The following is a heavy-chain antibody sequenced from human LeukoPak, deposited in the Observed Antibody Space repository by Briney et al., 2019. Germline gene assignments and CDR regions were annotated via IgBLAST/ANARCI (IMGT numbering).Heavy chain of an antibody. Sequence: KPSETLSLTCTVSGGSISSYYWCWIRQPPGKGLEWIGYIYYSGSTNYNPSLKSRVTISVDTSKNQFSLKLSSVTAADTAVYYCARAPYCGGDCYSGGIDYWGQGTLVTVSS. J-gene: IGHJ4*02. CDR1: GGSISSYY. CDR3: ARAPYCGGDCYSGGIDY. V-gene: IGHV4-59*01. CDR2: IYYSGST. D-gene: IGHD2-21*02.